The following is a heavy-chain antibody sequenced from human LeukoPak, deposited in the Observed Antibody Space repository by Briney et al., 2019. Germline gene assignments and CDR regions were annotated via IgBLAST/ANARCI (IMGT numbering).Heavy chain of an antibody. CDR3: TRGPYSGSYFAPYYFDY. J-gene: IGHJ4*02. D-gene: IGHD1-26*01. Sequence: ASVKVSCKASGYTFTSDSITWVRQAPGQGLEWMGWVSAYNGNTNYAQNLQGRVTMTTDTSTSTAYMELRSLRSDDTAVYYCTRGPYSGSYFAPYYFDYWGQGTLVTVSS. CDR1: GYTFTSDS. CDR2: VSAYNGNT. V-gene: IGHV1-18*01.